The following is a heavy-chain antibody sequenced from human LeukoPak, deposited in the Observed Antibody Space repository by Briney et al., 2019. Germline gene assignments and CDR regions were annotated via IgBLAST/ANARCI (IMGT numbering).Heavy chain of an antibody. CDR2: MNPNSGNT. CDR1: GYTFTSYG. D-gene: IGHD3-10*01. J-gene: IGHJ2*01. CDR3: ARGLVVRGDWYFDL. V-gene: IGHV1-8*02. Sequence: ASVKVSCKASGYTFTSYGINWVRQATGQGLEWMGWMNPNSGNTGYAQKFQGRVTMTRNTSISTAYMELSSLRSEDTAVYYCARGLVVRGDWYFDLWGRGTLVTVSS.